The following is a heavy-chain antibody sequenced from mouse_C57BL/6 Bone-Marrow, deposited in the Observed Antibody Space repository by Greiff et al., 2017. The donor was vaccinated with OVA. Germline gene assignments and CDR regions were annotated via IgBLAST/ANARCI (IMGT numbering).Heavy chain of an antibody. CDR3: ARDLTGDWYFDV. CDR2: SRNKANDYTT. V-gene: IGHV7-1*01. CDR1: GFTFSDFY. Sequence: EVKVVESGGGLVQSGRSLRLSCATSGFTFSDFYMEWVRQAPGKGLEWIAASRNKANDYTTEYNASGKGRFIVSRDTSQSMLYSQMNALRAADTASYNCARDLTGDWYFDVWGTGTTVTVSS. D-gene: IGHD4-1*01. J-gene: IGHJ1*03.